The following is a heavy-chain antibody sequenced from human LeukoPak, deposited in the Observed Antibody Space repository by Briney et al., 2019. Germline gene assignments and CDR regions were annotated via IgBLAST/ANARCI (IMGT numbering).Heavy chain of an antibody. CDR2: ISWNSGSI. CDR1: GFIFNNYA. J-gene: IGHJ4*02. CDR3: AKDNRRHYTSGPNPDSLH. Sequence: GGSLRLSCAGSGFIFNNYAMHWVRQPPGKGLEWVSGISWNSGSIDYADSVKGRFTISRDNAKSSLYLQMNSLRVEDTAFYYCAKDNRRHYTSGPNPDSLHWGQGALVTVSS. D-gene: IGHD6-19*01. V-gene: IGHV3-9*01.